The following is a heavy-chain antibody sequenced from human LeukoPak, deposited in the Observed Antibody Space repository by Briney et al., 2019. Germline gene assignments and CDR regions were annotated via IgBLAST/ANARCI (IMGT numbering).Heavy chain of an antibody. CDR1: GGSFGSDG. D-gene: IGHD5-12*01. CDR2: IIVFFGTA. Sequence: ASVKVSCKASGGSFGSDGVAWVRQAPGQGLEWMGRIIVFFGTAKYAQKFRGRVTITADTSTNTAYMELSHLRFEDTAVYFCARDRSPTTAGTLDSWGQGTLVTVSS. V-gene: IGHV1-69*06. CDR3: ARDRSPTTAGTLDS. J-gene: IGHJ4*02.